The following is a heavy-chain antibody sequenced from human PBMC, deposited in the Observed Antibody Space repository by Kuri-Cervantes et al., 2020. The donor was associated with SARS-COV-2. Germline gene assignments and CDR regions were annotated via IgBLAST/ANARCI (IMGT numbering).Heavy chain of an antibody. CDR1: GFTFSSYA. D-gene: IGHD2-2*02. CDR2: INSNGGST. V-gene: IGHV3-64D*08. J-gene: IGHJ4*02. CDR3: VKGYCSSTSCYRGGY. Sequence: GGSLRLSCSASGFTFSSYAMHWVRQAPGKGLEYVSAINSNGGSTYYADSVKGRFTISRDNSKNTLYLQMSSLRAEDTAVYYCVKGYCSSTSCYRGGYWGQGTLVTVSS.